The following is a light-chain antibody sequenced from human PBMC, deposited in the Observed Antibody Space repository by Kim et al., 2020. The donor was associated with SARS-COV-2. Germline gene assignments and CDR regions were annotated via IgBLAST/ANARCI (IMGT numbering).Light chain of an antibody. CDR3: AAWDDSLNAWV. CDR1: SSNIGTNT. V-gene: IGLV1-44*01. Sequence: GQMVTISCLGSSSNIGTNTIHWYQQRQGTAPKLLIYSNDQRHSGVPDRFSGSKSGTSASLAISGLQSEGEADYYCAAWDDSLNAWVFGGGTQLTVL. J-gene: IGLJ3*02. CDR2: SND.